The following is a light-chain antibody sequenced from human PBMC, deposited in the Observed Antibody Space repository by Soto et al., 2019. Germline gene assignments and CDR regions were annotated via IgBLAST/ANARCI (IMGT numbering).Light chain of an antibody. CDR3: QQYKNWFSIS. V-gene: IGKV3-15*01. J-gene: IGKJ5*01. CDR2: SAS. CDR1: QSVGSN. Sequence: EIVMTQSPAILSVSPGERATLSCRASQSVGSNVVWYQQKPGQAPTFLIFSASTRATGIPARFSGSGSGTDFTLTISRVEPEDFAVYYCQQYKNWFSISFGQGTRLEI.